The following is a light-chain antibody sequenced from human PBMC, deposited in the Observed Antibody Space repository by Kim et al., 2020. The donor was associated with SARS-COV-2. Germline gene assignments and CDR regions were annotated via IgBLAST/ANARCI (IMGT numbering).Light chain of an antibody. J-gene: IGKJ3*01. Sequence: DVVMTQSPLSLPVTLGQPASISCRSSQSLVHSDGNTHLNWFHQRPGQSPRRLIYKVSTRDSGVPDRFSGSGSGTDFTLKISRVEAEDVGVYYCMQGTHWPLTFGPGTKVDIK. CDR2: KVS. CDR1: QSLVHSDGNTH. V-gene: IGKV2-30*02. CDR3: MQGTHWPLT.